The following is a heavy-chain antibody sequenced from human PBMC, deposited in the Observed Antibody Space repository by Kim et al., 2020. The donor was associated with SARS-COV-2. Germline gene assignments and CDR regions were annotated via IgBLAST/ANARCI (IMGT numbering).Heavy chain of an antibody. J-gene: IGHJ5*02. V-gene: IGHV1-3*01. D-gene: IGHD6-13*01. Sequence: SQKFQGRVTLTRDTSASTAYMELRSLRSEDTAVYYCARWRIAAAGNWFDPWGQGTLVTVSS. CDR3: ARWRIAAAGNWFDP.